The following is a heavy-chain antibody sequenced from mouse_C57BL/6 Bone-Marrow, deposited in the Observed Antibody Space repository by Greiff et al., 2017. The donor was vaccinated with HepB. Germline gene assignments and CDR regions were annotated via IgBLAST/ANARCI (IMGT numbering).Heavy chain of an antibody. CDR1: GYTFTSYG. CDR3: ARSIYYYGSSFSWIAY. V-gene: IGHV1-81*01. CDR2: IYPRSGNT. Sequence: VQLKESGAELARPGASVKLSCKASGYTFTSYGISWVKQRTGQGLEWIGEIYPRSGNTYYNEKFKGKATLTADKSSSTAYMELRSLTSEDSAVYFCARSIYYYGSSFSWIAYWGQGTLVTVSA. D-gene: IGHD1-1*01. J-gene: IGHJ3*01.